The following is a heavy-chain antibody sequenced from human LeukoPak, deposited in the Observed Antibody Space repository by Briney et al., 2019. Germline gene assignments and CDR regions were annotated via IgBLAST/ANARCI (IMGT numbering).Heavy chain of an antibody. J-gene: IGHJ5*02. D-gene: IGHD6-13*01. V-gene: IGHV4-39*07. CDR2: INHSGST. CDR3: ARIAYSSSTSDP. CDR1: GGSISSSSYY. Sequence: SETLSLTCTVSGGSISSSSYYWGWIRQPPGKGLEWIGEINHSGSTNYNPSLKSRVTISVDTSKNQFSLKLSSVTAADTAVYYCARIAYSSSTSDPWGQGTLVTVSS.